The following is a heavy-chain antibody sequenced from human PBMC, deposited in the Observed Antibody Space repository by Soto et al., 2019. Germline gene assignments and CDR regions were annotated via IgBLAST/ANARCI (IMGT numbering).Heavy chain of an antibody. CDR3: ARGEPVNPLRVVVPAAMYSFWFDP. D-gene: IGHD2-2*01. J-gene: IGHJ5*02. CDR2: IIPILGTA. CDR1: GGTFSSYA. V-gene: IGHV1-69*13. Sequence: SVEVSCKXSGGTFSSYAISWVRQAPGQGLEWMGGIIPILGTANYAQKFQGRVTITADESTSTAYMELSSLRSEDTAVYYCARGEPVNPLRVVVPAAMYSFWFDPWGQGTLVTVSS.